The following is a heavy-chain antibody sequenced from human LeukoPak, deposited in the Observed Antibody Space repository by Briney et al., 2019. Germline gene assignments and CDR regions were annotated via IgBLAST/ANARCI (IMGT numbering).Heavy chain of an antibody. Sequence: PGGSLRLSCAASGFTFSSYGMHWVRQAPGKGLEWVAVISYDGSNKYYADSVKGRFTISRDNSKNTLYLQMNSLRAEDTAVYYCAKDGVSSYFDSWGQGTLVTVS. J-gene: IGHJ4*02. D-gene: IGHD3-3*01. CDR3: AKDGVSSYFDS. CDR1: GFTFSSYG. CDR2: ISYDGSNK. V-gene: IGHV3-30*18.